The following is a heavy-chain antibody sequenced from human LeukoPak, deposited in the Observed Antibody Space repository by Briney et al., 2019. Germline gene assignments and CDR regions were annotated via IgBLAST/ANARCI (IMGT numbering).Heavy chain of an antibody. Sequence: SETLSLTCTVSGGSISSDYWSWIRQPPGKGLEWIGYIYYSGSTNYNPSLKSRVTISVDTSKNQSSLKLSSVTAADTAVYYCARALTMTHVGVWFDPWGQGALVTVSS. J-gene: IGHJ5*02. CDR1: GGSISSDY. CDR3: ARALTMTHVGVWFDP. D-gene: IGHD4-17*01. V-gene: IGHV4-59*01. CDR2: IYYSGST.